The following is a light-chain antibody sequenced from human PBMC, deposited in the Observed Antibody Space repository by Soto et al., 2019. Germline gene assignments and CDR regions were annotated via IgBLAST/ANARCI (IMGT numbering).Light chain of an antibody. CDR2: DVT. V-gene: IGLV2-14*01. J-gene: IGLJ1*01. CDR1: ISDVGGSNH. Sequence: QSVLTQPASLSDSPGQSITISCTGTISDVGGSNHVSWYQQHPGKAPKLMIYDVTNRPSGVSHRFSGSKSGSTASLIISGLQAEDEADYYCVSFTSSTTYVFGTGTKVTVL. CDR3: VSFTSSTTYV.